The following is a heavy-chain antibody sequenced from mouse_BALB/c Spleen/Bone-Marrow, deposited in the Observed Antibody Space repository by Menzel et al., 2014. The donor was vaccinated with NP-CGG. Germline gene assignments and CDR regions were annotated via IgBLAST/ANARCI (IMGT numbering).Heavy chain of an antibody. CDR2: ILPGSGNT. J-gene: IGHJ3*01. V-gene: IGHV1-9*01. CDR1: GYTFSSYW. CDR3: TRQGFAC. Sequence: ESGPELMKPGASVKISCKATGYTFSSYWIEWVKQRPGHGLEWIGEILPGSGNTHYNEKFKGTATLTADTSSNTAYMQLSSLTSEDSAVYYCTRQGFACWGQGTLVTVSA.